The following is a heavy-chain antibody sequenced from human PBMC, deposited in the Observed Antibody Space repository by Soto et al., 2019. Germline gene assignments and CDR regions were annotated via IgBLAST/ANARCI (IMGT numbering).Heavy chain of an antibody. J-gene: IGHJ4*02. D-gene: IGHD3-9*01. CDR3: AKDFGGYFDWSYYFDY. V-gene: IGHV3-30*18. CDR2: ISYDGSNK. CDR1: GFTFSSYG. Sequence: GGSLRLSCAASGFTFSSYGMHWVRQAPGKGLEWVAVISYDGSNKYYADSVKGRFTISRDNSKNTLYLQMNSLRAEDTAVYYCAKDFGGYFDWSYYFDYWGQGTLVTVSS.